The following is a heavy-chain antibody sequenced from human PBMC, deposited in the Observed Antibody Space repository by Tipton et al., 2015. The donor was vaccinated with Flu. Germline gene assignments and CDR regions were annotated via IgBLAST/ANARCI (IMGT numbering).Heavy chain of an antibody. CDR2: IYYTGST. V-gene: IGHV4-59*08. Sequence: TLSLTCTVSGGSISSSYWSWIRQPPGKGLEYIGHIYYTGSTKYNPSLKSRVSISVDTSKNQFSLSLTSVTAADTAVYYCARPPSAGTLWYFDVWGRGTMVTVST. CDR1: GGSISSSY. CDR3: ARPPSAGTLWYFDV. D-gene: IGHD1-1*01. J-gene: IGHJ2*01.